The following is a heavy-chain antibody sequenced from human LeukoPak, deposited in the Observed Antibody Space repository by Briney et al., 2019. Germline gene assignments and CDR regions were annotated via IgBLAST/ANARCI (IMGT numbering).Heavy chain of an antibody. V-gene: IGHV1-2*02. Sequence: GASVKVSCKASGYTFDSYGISWVRHAPGQGLEWMGWINPNSGGTNYAQKFQGRVTMTRDTSISTAYMELSRLRSDDTAVYYCARDRVFRYYYFDYWGQGTLVTVSS. CDR1: GYTFDSYG. D-gene: IGHD2-21*01. J-gene: IGHJ4*02. CDR2: INPNSGGT. CDR3: ARDRVFRYYYFDY.